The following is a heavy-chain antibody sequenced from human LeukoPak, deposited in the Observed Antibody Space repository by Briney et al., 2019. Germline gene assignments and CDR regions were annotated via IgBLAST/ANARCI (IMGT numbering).Heavy chain of an antibody. CDR1: GGPIRSYS. CDR2: MYDSGST. V-gene: IGHV4-59*01. J-gene: IGHJ4*02. Sequence: PSETLSLTCTVSGGPIRSYSWSWIRQPPGRGLEWIGYMYDSGSTNYNPSLKSRVTISVDTSKNQFPLKLHSVTAADTAVYFCAMSSSWPALFDYWGQGTLVSVSS. D-gene: IGHD6-13*01. CDR3: AMSSSWPALFDY.